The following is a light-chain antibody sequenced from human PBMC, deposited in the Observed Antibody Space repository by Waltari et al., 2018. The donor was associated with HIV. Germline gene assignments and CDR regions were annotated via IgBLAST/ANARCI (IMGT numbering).Light chain of an antibody. V-gene: IGKV3D-20*01. CDR2: DAS. CDR3: QQYGGSPWT. J-gene: IGKJ1*01. CDR1: QTVSGSH. Sequence: EIVLTQSPAPLSLSPGERATPPCGASQTVSGSHLAWYQQKPGLAPRLLIYDASSRATGIPDRFSGSGSGTDFTLTISRLEPEDFAVYDCQQYGGSPWTFGQGTKVEVK.